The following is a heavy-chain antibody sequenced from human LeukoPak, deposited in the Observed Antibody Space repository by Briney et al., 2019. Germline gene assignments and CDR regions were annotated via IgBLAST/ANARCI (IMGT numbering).Heavy chain of an antibody. D-gene: IGHD6-13*01. CDR2: IYTSGTI. Sequence: SETLSLTCTVSGGSISSYYWSWIRQPAGTALEWIGRIYTSGTITYNPSLKSRVTMSVDTSKNQFSLKLSSVTAADTAVYYCARVGQYSSSWYVVRYFDYWGQGTLVTVSS. J-gene: IGHJ4*02. CDR3: ARVGQYSSSWYVVRYFDY. V-gene: IGHV4-4*07. CDR1: GGSISSYY.